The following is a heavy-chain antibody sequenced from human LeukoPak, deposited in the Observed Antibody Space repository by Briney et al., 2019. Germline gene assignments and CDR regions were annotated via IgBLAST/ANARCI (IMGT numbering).Heavy chain of an antibody. V-gene: IGHV3-30*03. Sequence: GGSLRLSCAASGFTFSSYGMHWVRQAPGKGLEWVAVISYDGSHKYSADSVKGRFTISRDNAKNSLYLQMNSLRAEDTAVFYCARIRSDSSGYAFDYWGREPWSPSPQ. D-gene: IGHD3-22*01. CDR1: GFTFSSYG. CDR2: ISYDGSHK. CDR3: ARIRSDSSGYAFDY. J-gene: IGHJ4*02.